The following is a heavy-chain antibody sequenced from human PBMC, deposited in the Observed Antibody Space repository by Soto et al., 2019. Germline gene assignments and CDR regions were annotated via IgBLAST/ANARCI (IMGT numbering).Heavy chain of an antibody. D-gene: IGHD2-8*01. V-gene: IGHV3-7*01. J-gene: IGHJ4*01. CDR1: GFTFGVYW. CDR3: ARHSGYGTATSVNHYLDY. CDR2: IKWDASEK. Sequence: EVQLEESGGGLVQPGGSLRLSCAASGFTFGVYWMSWVRQAPGKGLEWLGIIKWDASEKKYVESVKGRFTISRDNTNNPHYLRIDSVGAEDTAYYYWARHSGYGTATSVNHYLDYWSHGTLVTVSS.